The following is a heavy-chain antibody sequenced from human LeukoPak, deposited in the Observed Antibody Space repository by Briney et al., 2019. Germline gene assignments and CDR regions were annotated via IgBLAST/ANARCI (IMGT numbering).Heavy chain of an antibody. Sequence: NPSETLSLTCAVYGGSFSGYYWSWIRQPPGKGLEWVGEINHSGSTNYNPSLKSRVTISVGTPKNQFSLKLSSVTAADTAVYYCARDPRYVWGTDRYLRDGPYYFDYWGQGTLVTVSS. D-gene: IGHD3-16*02. CDR2: INHSGST. J-gene: IGHJ4*02. CDR3: ARDPRYVWGTDRYLRDGPYYFDY. V-gene: IGHV4-34*01. CDR1: GGSFSGYY.